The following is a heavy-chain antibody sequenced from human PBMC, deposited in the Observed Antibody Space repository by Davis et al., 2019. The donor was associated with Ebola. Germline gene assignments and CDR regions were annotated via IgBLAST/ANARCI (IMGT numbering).Heavy chain of an antibody. CDR3: AKKGNSGRIDY. Sequence: GGSLRLSCAASGFSFNNYAMSWVRQAPGKGLEWVSSIGGSDATTHYADSVKGRFTISRDNSKNTLYLQMNSLRPEDTAVYYCAKKGNSGRIDYWGQGTLVTVSS. J-gene: IGHJ4*02. D-gene: IGHD6-19*01. CDR1: GFSFNNYA. V-gene: IGHV3-23*01. CDR2: IGGSDATT.